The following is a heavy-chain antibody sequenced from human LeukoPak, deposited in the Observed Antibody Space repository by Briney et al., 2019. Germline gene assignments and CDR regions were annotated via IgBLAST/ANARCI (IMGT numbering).Heavy chain of an antibody. Sequence: SETLSLTCTVSGGSISSSSYYWGWIRQPPGKGLERIGSIYYSGSTYYNPSLKSRVTISVDTSKNQFSLKLSSVTAADTAVYYCARHLYYDFWSGYYLDYWGQGTLVTVSS. CDR2: IYYSGST. J-gene: IGHJ4*02. D-gene: IGHD3-3*01. CDR3: ARHLYYDFWSGYYLDY. V-gene: IGHV4-39*01. CDR1: GGSISSSSYY.